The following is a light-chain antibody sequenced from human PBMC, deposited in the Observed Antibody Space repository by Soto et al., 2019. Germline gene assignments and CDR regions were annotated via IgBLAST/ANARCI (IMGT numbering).Light chain of an antibody. Sequence: QSALTQPASVSGSPGQSITISCTGTSSDVGDYKYVSWYQQHPDKAPKLIIFVSSNRPSGISNRFSASKSGNTASLTISGLQAEDEADYYCSSYTSSDTPYVFGTGTKVTVL. CDR1: SSDVGDYKY. CDR3: SSYTSSDTPYV. J-gene: IGLJ1*01. CDR2: VSS. V-gene: IGLV2-14*01.